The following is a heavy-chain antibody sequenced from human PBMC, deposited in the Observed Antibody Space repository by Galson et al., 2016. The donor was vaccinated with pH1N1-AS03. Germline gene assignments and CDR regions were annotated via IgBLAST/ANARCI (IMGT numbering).Heavy chain of an antibody. CDR2: ISGYNINA. CDR1: GYKFTSYG. V-gene: IGHV1-18*01. CDR3: AKDGSIVIVPSAIDHYGMEV. D-gene: IGHD2-2*01. Sequence: SVKVSCKASGYKFTSYGVSWVRQAPGQGLEWMGWISGYNINAKYAEKFQGRVTLTTDKSTSTAYMERSSMTSDDTAVYFCAKDGSIVIVPSAIDHYGMEVWGQGTTVTV. J-gene: IGHJ6*02.